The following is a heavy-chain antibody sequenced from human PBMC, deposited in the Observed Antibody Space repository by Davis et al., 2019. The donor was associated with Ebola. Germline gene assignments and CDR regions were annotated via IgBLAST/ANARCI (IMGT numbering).Heavy chain of an antibody. Sequence: GESLKISCAASGFTFNNAWMSWVRQAPGKGLEWVGRIKSKTDGGTTDYAAPVKGRFTISRDDSNNTLYLQIDSLRTEDTAVYYCSTSPRRLGTSDYVWGKGTTVTVSS. CDR2: IKSKTDGGTT. V-gene: IGHV3-15*01. CDR3: STSPRRLGTSDYV. D-gene: IGHD1-14*01. J-gene: IGHJ6*04. CDR1: GFTFNNAW.